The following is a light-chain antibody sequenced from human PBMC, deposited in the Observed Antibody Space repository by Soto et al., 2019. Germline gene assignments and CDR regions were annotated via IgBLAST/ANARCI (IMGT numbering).Light chain of an antibody. J-gene: IGKJ4*01. CDR3: QQANILPPV. CDR1: QDIRNR. Sequence: IELTQSPSSVSASVGDRVTITCRASQDIRNRLAWYQHKPGKAPNLLIYSATTLQSWVPYRFRGSVSGTYFTLTISSLQPEDFATYYCQQANILPPVFGGGTRVEI. V-gene: IGKV1-12*01. CDR2: SAT.